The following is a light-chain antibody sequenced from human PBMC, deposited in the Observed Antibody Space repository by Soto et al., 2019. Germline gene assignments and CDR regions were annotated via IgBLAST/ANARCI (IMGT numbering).Light chain of an antibody. J-gene: IGKJ3*01. CDR1: QSVSSSY. CDR3: QQYGTSLLFT. Sequence: EIVLTQSPGTLSLSPGERATLSCRASQSVSSSYLAWYQQKPGQAPRLLIYGAFSRATGIPDRFSGSGSGTDFTLTTSRLEPEDFAVYYCQQYGTSLLFTFGPGTKVDIK. V-gene: IGKV3-20*01. CDR2: GAF.